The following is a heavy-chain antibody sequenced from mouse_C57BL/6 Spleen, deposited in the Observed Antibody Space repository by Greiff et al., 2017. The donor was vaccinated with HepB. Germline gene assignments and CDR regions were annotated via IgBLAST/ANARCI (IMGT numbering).Heavy chain of an antibody. CDR1: GFNIKDDY. CDR3: TTSSIYESLFAY. CDR2: IDPENGDT. V-gene: IGHV14-4*01. D-gene: IGHD2-3*01. J-gene: IGHJ3*01. Sequence: QLQQSGAELVRPGASVKLSCTASGFNIKDDYMHWVKQRPEQGLEWIGWIDPENGDTEYASKFQGKATITADTSSNTAYLQLSSLTSEDTAVYYCTTSSIYESLFAYWGQGTLVTVSA.